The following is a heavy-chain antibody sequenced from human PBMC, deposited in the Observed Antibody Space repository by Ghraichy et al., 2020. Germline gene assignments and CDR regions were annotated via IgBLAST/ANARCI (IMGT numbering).Heavy chain of an antibody. CDR3: ARGRAVLRYFDWLPLHY. V-gene: IGHV4-34*01. CDR2: INHSGST. CDR1: GGSFSGYY. D-gene: IGHD3-9*01. J-gene: IGHJ4*02. Sequence: SETLSLTCAVYGGSFSGYYWSWIRQPPGKGLEWIGEINHSGSTNYNPSLKSRVTISVDTSKNQFSLKLSSVTAADTAVYYCARGRAVLRYFDWLPLHYWGQGTLVTVSS.